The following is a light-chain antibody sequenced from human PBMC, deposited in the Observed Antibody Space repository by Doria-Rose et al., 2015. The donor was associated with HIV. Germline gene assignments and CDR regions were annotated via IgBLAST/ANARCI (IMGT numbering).Light chain of an antibody. CDR2: GNT. J-gene: IGLJ1*01. CDR1: SSNIGADFD. Sequence: QSVLTQPPSVSGAPGQRVAISCTWSSSNIGADFDVNWYQQFPGTAPKLLIHGNTNRPSGVPDRFSGSKSGTSASLAISGLRAEDEADYYCQSYDSRLSVYVFGTGTKVTVL. CDR3: QSYDSRLSVYV. V-gene: IGLV1-40*01.